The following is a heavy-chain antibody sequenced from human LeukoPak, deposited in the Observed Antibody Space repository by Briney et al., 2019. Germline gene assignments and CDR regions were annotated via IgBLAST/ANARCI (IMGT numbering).Heavy chain of an antibody. V-gene: IGHV1-69*06. CDR2: IIPIFGTA. CDR1: GGTFSSYA. D-gene: IGHD3-22*01. Sequence: SVKVSCKASGGTFSSYAISWVRQAPGQGLEWMGGIIPIFGTANYAQKFQGRVTITADKSTSTAYMELSSLRSEDTAVYYCARAYYYDSSGYYSDYYGMDVWGQGTTVTVSS. J-gene: IGHJ6*02. CDR3: ARAYYYDSSGYYSDYYGMDV.